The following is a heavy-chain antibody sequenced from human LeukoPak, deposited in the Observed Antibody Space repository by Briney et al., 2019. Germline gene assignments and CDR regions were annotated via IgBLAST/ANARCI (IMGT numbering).Heavy chain of an antibody. V-gene: IGHV4-59*01. CDR1: GGSISSYY. Sequence: SETLSLTCTVSGGSISSYYWIWVRQPPGKGLEWVGYIYYSGSTKYNPSLKSRVTFSVDTSKNQFSLKLRSVTAADTAVYYCARGGTVTNVNYWGQGTLVTVSS. J-gene: IGHJ4*02. D-gene: IGHD4-17*01. CDR2: IYYSGST. CDR3: ARGGTVTNVNY.